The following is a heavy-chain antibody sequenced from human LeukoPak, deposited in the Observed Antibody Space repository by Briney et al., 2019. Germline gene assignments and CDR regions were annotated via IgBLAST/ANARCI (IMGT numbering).Heavy chain of an antibody. V-gene: IGHV3-7*03. D-gene: IGHD5-18*01. J-gene: IGHJ4*02. CDR3: ARSNYYSYGYFDY. Sequence: PGGSLRLSCAASGFTFSGYSMTWVRQAPGKGLEWVANINQDGSEKYYVDSVKGRFTISRDNAKNSLYLQMNSLRAEDTAVYYCARSNYYSYGYFDYWGQGTLVTVSS. CDR1: GFTFSGYS. CDR2: INQDGSEK.